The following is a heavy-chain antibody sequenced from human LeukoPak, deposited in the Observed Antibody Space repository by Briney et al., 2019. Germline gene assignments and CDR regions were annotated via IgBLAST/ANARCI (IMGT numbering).Heavy chain of an antibody. V-gene: IGHV3-9*01. CDR3: AKDKGKGLYGMDV. Sequence: PGRSLRLSCAASGFTFDDYAMHWVRQAPGKGLEWVSGISWNSGSIGYADSVKGRFTISRDNAKNSLYLQMNSLRAEDTALYYCAKDKGKGLYGMDVWGQGTTVTVSS. D-gene: IGHD3/OR15-3a*01. CDR2: ISWNSGSI. J-gene: IGHJ6*02. CDR1: GFTFDDYA.